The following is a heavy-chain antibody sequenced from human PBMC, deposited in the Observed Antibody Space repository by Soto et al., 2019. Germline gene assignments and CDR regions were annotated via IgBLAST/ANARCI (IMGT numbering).Heavy chain of an antibody. D-gene: IGHD4-17*01. CDR2: ISTCNGNT. V-gene: IGHV1-18*01. CDR1: GYTFTNYG. Sequence: ASVKVSCTASGYTFTNYGCTWVRQAPGQGLEWLGWISTCNGNTKYAQKVQGRLTMTTDTSTSTANMELTSLRSDDTALYYCARTTVTASYYYMDVWGKGSTVTVSS. CDR3: ARTTVTASYYYMDV. J-gene: IGHJ6*03.